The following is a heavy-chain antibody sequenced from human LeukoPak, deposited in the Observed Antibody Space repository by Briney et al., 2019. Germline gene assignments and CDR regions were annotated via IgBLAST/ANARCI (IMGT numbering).Heavy chain of an antibody. CDR2: ISYGGSNR. J-gene: IGHJ6*02. D-gene: IGHD4-17*01. CDR1: GFTFSGYG. CDR3: AKGLGDYENYYYGMDV. V-gene: IGHV3-30*18. Sequence: GGSLRLSCAASGFTFSGYGMHWVRQAPGKGLEWVAVISYGGSNRYYADSVKGRLTISRDNPKNTLYLQMNSVTAEDTAVYYCAKGLGDYENYYYGMDVWGQGTTVTVSS.